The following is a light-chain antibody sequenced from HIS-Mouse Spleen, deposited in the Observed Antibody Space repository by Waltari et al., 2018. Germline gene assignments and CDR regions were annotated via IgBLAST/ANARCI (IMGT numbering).Light chain of an antibody. Sequence: EIVMTQSPATLSVSPGERATLSCRASQSVSSNLAWYQQKPGQAPRLLIYGASTRATGIPARFSGSGSGTEFTLTISSMQSEDFAVYSCQQYNNWPRTFGKGPRWKSN. V-gene: IGKV3-15*01. CDR1: QSVSSN. J-gene: IGKJ1*01. CDR3: QQYNNWPRT. CDR2: GAS.